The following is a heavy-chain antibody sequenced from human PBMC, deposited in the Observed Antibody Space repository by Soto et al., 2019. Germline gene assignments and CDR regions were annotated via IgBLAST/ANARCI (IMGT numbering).Heavy chain of an antibody. V-gene: IGHV4-30-2*01. D-gene: IGHD2-2*01. CDR3: AREEYQMLWSAFDI. CDR2: IYRSGST. CDR1: GGSFSTDGYS. Sequence: QLQLQESGSGLVKPSQTLSLTCAVSGGSFSTDGYSWSWIRQPPGKGLEWIGYIYRSGSTNYNPSLKSRFTISLDRSKNQFSLKLSSVTAADTAVYYCAREEYQMLWSAFDIWGQGTMVTVSS. J-gene: IGHJ3*02.